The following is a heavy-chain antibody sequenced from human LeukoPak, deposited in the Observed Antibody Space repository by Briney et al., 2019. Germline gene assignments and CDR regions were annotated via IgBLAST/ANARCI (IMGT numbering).Heavy chain of an antibody. CDR2: ISSSGSTI. Sequence: GGSLRLSCAASGFTFSSYAMHWVRQAPGKGLEWVSYISSSGSTIYYADSVKGRFTMYRDNAKNSLYLQMNSLRAEDTAVYYCARETDSTLFDYWGQGTLVTVSS. D-gene: IGHD2-2*01. V-gene: IGHV3-48*03. J-gene: IGHJ4*02. CDR1: GFTFSSYA. CDR3: ARETDSTLFDY.